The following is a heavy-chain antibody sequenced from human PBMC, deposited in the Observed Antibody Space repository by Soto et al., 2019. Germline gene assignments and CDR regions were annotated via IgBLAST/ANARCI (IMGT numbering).Heavy chain of an antibody. CDR1: GFSLSTSGVA. J-gene: IGHJ4*02. D-gene: IGHD3-10*01. Sequence: QITLKESGPTLVKPTQTLTLTCTFSGFSLSTSGVAVGWIRQPPGKALDWLALIYWDDDKRYSPSLKSRLTNTQDTSKNQVILTVTNMDPVDTATYYCAHCRRDRGIITPSYWGQGTLVTVSS. CDR2: IYWDDDK. V-gene: IGHV2-5*02. CDR3: AHCRRDRGIITPSY.